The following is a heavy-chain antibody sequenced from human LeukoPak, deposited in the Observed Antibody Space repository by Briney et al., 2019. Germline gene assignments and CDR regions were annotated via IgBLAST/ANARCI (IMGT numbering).Heavy chain of an antibody. Sequence: SETLSLTCTLSGGSISRYYWSCIPQPPGKGLEWIGYIHYSGTTNYNPSLKSRVTISVDTSKNQFSLKLSSVTAADTAVYYCARSPSMVRGVIYWFDPWGQGTLVTVCS. CDR2: IHYSGTT. J-gene: IGHJ5*02. D-gene: IGHD3-10*01. CDR1: GGSISRYY. V-gene: IGHV4-59*01. CDR3: ARSPSMVRGVIYWFDP.